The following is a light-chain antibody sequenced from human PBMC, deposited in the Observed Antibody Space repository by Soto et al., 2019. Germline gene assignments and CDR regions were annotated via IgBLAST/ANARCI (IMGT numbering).Light chain of an antibody. J-gene: IGKJ1*01. Sequence: EIVMTQSPATLSVSPGERATLSCRATQSLSGNLAWYQHKPGQAPRLLIYGASVRATGIPARFSGSGSGTEFTLTISSLLSEDFAVYYCQQYNDWPRTFGQGTKV. CDR3: QQYNDWPRT. CDR2: GAS. CDR1: QSLSGN. V-gene: IGKV3-15*01.